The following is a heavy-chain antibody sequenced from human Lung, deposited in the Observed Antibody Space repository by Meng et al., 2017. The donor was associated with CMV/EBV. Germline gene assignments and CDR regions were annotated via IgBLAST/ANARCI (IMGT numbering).Heavy chain of an antibody. J-gene: IGHJ6*02. D-gene: IGHD2/OR15-2a*01. CDR3: AREGVGVSMGAMDV. CDR2: MNPNNGNT. Sequence: ASXXVSXKASGYTFTSYDINWVRQATGQGLEWMGWMNPNNGNTGYAQKFQGRVTITRDSSINTAYMELSSLRSEDTAVYYCAREGVGVSMGAMDVWGQGGTVTVSS. V-gene: IGHV1-8*03. CDR1: GYTFTSYD.